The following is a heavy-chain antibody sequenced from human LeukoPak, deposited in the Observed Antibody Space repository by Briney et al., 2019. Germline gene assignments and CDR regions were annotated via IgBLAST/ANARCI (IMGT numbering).Heavy chain of an antibody. J-gene: IGHJ4*02. CDR2: LSGSGLST. D-gene: IGHD6-13*01. V-gene: IGHV3-23*01. Sequence: GGSLRLSCAASGFTFSSYAMSWVRQAPGKGLQWVSALSGSGLSTYYADSVKGRFTISRDDSKNTLYLQMNSLRAEDTAVYYCAKGGESSSWLFDHWGQGTLSPSPQ. CDR3: AKGGESSSWLFDH. CDR1: GFTFSSYA.